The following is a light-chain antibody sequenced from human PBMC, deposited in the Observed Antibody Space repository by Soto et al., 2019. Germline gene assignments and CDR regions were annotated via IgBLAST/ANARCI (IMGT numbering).Light chain of an antibody. Sequence: QSALTQPASVSGSPGQSITISCTGTSSDVGGYNYVSWYQQHPGKAPKLMIYDVSNRPSGVSNRFSGSKSGNTASLTISGLQAEYEADYYCRSYTSSRLYVFGTGTKLTVL. CDR2: DVS. J-gene: IGLJ1*01. V-gene: IGLV2-14*01. CDR1: SSDVGGYNY. CDR3: RSYTSSRLYV.